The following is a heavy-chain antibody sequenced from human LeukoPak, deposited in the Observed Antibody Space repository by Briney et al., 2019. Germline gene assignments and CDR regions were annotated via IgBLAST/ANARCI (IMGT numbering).Heavy chain of an antibody. J-gene: IGHJ6*02. CDR1: GYTFTSYD. V-gene: IGHV1-8*01. D-gene: IGHD6-19*01. CDR3: AGMYSSGWYGYYYYGMDV. CDR2: MNPNSGNT. Sequence: GSVKVSCKASGYTFTSYDINWVRQATGQGLEWMGWMNPNSGNTGYAQKFQGRATMTRNTSISTAYMELSSLRSEDTAVYYCAGMYSSGWYGYYYYGMDVWGQGTTVTVSS.